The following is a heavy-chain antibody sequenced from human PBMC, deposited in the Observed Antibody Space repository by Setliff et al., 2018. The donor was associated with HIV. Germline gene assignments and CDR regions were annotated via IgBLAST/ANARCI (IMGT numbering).Heavy chain of an antibody. CDR3: ARAPISGGSFGWFDP. CDR1: GFSFSDYY. J-gene: IGHJ5*02. Sequence: PGGSLRLSCAASGFSFSDYYMSWIRQAPGKGLEWISYISSSSRHINYADSVKVRFTISRDNAKNSLYLQMPGLGAEDTAVYYCARAPISGGSFGWFDPWGQGTLVTVSS. V-gene: IGHV3-11*05. CDR2: ISSSSRHI. D-gene: IGHD2-15*01.